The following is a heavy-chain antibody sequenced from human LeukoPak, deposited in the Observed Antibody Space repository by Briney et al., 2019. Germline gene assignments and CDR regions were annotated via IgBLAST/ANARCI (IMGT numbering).Heavy chain of an antibody. V-gene: IGHV1-18*04. CDR1: GYTFTGYY. J-gene: IGHJ4*02. CDR2: ISAYNGNT. Sequence: ASVKVSCEASGYTFTGYYMHWVRQAPGQGLEWMGWISAYNGNTNYAQKLQGRVTMTTDTSTSTAYMELRSLRSDDTAVYYCARDSNVEYSSSPFDYWGQGTLVTVSS. CDR3: ARDSNVEYSSSPFDY. D-gene: IGHD6-6*01.